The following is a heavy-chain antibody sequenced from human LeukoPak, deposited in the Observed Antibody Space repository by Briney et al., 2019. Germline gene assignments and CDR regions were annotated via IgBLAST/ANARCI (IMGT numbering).Heavy chain of an antibody. CDR2: ISSSGST. CDR3: ARDSGYSYGYPTDYYFDY. D-gene: IGHD5-18*01. V-gene: IGHV4-61*02. CDR1: GDSISSGDYY. J-gene: IGHJ4*02. Sequence: SETLSLTCTVSGDSISSGDYYWSWIRQPAGKGLEWIGRISSSGSTNYNPSLKSRVTISVDTSKNQFSLKLSSVTAADTAVYYCARDSGYSYGYPTDYYFDYWGQGTLVTVSS.